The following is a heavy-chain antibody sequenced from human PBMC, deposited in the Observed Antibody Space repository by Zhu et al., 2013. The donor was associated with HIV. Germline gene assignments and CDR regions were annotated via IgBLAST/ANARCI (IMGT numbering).Heavy chain of an antibody. V-gene: IGHV1-69*08. Sequence: QVQLVQSGAEVKKPGSSVKVSCKASGGTFSSYTISWVRQAPGQGLEWMGRIIPILGIANYAQKFQGRVTITADKSTSTAYMELSSLRSEDTAVYYCAREGVIVVVPAAHYGMDVWGQGTTVTVSS. D-gene: IGHD2-2*01. J-gene: IGHJ6*02. CDR2: IIPILGIA. CDR3: AREGVIVVVPAAHYGMDV. CDR1: GGTFSSYT.